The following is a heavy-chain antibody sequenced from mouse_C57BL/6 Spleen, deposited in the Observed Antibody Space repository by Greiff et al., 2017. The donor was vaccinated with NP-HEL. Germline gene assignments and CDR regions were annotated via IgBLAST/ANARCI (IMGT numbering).Heavy chain of an antibody. CDR3: ARPNYGTRYFDY. Sequence: EVHLVESGGGLVKPGGSLKLSCAASGFTFSDYGMHWVRQAPEKGLEWVAYISSGSSTIYYADTVKGRFTISRDNAKNTLFLQMTSLRSEDTAMYYCARPNYGTRYFDYWGQGTTLTVSS. CDR2: ISSGSSTI. D-gene: IGHD1-1*01. J-gene: IGHJ2*01. CDR1: GFTFSDYG. V-gene: IGHV5-17*01.